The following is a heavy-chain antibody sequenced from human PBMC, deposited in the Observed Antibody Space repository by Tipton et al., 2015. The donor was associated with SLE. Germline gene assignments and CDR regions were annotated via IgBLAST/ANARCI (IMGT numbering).Heavy chain of an antibody. CDR1: GGSISSGDYY. J-gene: IGHJ4*02. CDR3: AKVAKWLLGSYYFDY. V-gene: IGHV4-30-4*01. CDR2: IYYSGST. D-gene: IGHD6-19*01. Sequence: TLSLTCTVSGGSISSGDYYWSWIRQPPGKGLEWIGYIYYSGSTYYNPSLKSRVTISVDTSKNQFSLKLSSVTAADTAVYYCAKVAKWLLGSYYFDYWGQGNLVTVSS.